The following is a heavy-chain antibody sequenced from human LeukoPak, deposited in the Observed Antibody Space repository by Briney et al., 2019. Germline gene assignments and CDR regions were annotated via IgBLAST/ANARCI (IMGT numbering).Heavy chain of an antibody. CDR3: AKDRWGGDAFDV. J-gene: IGHJ3*01. V-gene: IGHV3-53*01. CDR1: GFTVSSSY. D-gene: IGHD7-27*01. Sequence: GGSLRLSCAASGFTVSSSYMSWVRQAPGKGLEWVSVFYSGGKTYYTDSVKGRFTISRDNSKNTLYLQMNSLRAGDTALYYCAKDRWGGDAFDVWGQGTMVTVSS. CDR2: FYSGGKT.